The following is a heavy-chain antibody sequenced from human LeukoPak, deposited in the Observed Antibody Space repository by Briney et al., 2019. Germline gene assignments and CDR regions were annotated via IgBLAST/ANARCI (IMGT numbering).Heavy chain of an antibody. CDR1: GYTLSSYG. J-gene: IGHJ4*02. CDR2: IRGSNSDT. Sequence: ASVKVSCKASGYTLSSYGVSWVRQAPGQGLEWVGWIRGSNSDTNYVPRLQGRITVTKDTSTNTAYTELRNLRSDDTAIYYCARDIGYGDHGIDYRGQGTLVTVSS. V-gene: IGHV1-18*01. D-gene: IGHD4-17*01. CDR3: ARDIGYGDHGIDY.